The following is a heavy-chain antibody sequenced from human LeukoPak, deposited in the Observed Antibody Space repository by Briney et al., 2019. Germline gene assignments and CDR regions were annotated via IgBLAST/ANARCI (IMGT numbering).Heavy chain of an antibody. CDR1: GFTFSSYE. V-gene: IGHV3-48*03. Sequence: PGGSLRLSCAASGFTFSSYEMNWVRQAPGKGLEWVSYISSSGSTIYYADSVKGRFTISRDNSKNTLYLQMNSLRVEDTALCYCANGPTPNGYFYYFDYWGQGTPVTVSS. CDR2: ISSSGSTI. J-gene: IGHJ4*02. CDR3: ANGPTPNGYFYYFDY. D-gene: IGHD2-8*01.